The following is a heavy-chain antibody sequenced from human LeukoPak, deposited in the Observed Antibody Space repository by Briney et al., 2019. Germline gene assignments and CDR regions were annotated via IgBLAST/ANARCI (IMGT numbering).Heavy chain of an antibody. CDR2: INHSGST. CDR3: ARGGIANRCGSYPGDY. J-gene: IGHJ4*02. V-gene: IGHV4-34*01. D-gene: IGHD1-26*01. CDR1: GGSFSGYY. Sequence: PSETLSLTCAVYGGSFSGYYWSWIRQPPGKGLEWIGEINHSGSTNYNPSLKSRVTISVDTSKNQFSLKLSSVTAADTAVYYCARGGIANRCGSYPGDYWGQGTLVTVSS.